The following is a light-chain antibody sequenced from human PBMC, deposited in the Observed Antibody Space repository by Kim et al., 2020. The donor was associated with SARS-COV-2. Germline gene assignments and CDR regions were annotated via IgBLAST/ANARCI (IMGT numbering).Light chain of an antibody. CDR1: NSDVGSYNR. Sequence: GQSIAFSCTGTNSDVGSYNRVSWYQHHPGKAPKLMIYEVSKRPSGVSNRFSGSKSGNTASLTISGLQAEDEADYYCCSYAGSSTLVFGGGTQLTVL. CDR2: EVS. CDR3: CSYAGSSTLV. J-gene: IGLJ2*01. V-gene: IGLV2-23*02.